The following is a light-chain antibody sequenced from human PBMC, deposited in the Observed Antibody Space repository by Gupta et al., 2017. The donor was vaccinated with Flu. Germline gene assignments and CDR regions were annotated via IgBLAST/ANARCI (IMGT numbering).Light chain of an antibody. CDR2: GAS. Sequence: ELVMPQSPATLSVSPGERATLSCRASQSVSSNLAWYQQKPGQAPRLLIYGASTRATGIPARFSGSGSGTEFTLTISSLQSEDFAVYYCQQYNNWPPPYTFGQGTKLEIK. J-gene: IGKJ2*01. V-gene: IGKV3-15*01. CDR1: QSVSSN. CDR3: QQYNNWPPPYT.